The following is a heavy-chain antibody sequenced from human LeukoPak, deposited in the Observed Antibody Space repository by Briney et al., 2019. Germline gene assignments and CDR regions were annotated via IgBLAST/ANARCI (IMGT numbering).Heavy chain of an antibody. Sequence: PPGGSLRLFCSASGFTVSTNYMTWIRQAPGKGLEWVSFIYSGGRTYYTDSVKNRFTISRDNAKNTVYLQMNSLRGEDTAVYHCARNWGITYWGQEAMVTVSS. V-gene: IGHV3-66*01. CDR3: ARNWGITY. CDR2: IYSGGRT. CDR1: GFTVSTNY. D-gene: IGHD7-27*01. J-gene: IGHJ4*02.